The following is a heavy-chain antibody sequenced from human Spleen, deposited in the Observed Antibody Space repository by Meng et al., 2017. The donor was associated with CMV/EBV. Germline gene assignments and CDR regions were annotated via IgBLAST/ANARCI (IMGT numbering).Heavy chain of an antibody. J-gene: IGHJ6*02. V-gene: IGHV4-59*01. CDR3: ARDESYYGVDV. CDR1: GGSISSYY. CDR2: IYYSGST. Sequence: SETLSLTCTVSGGSISSYYWSWIRQPPGKGLEWIGYIYYSGSTNYNPSLKSRVTISVDTSKNQFSLKLSSVTAADTAVYYCARDESYYGVDVWGQGATVTVSS.